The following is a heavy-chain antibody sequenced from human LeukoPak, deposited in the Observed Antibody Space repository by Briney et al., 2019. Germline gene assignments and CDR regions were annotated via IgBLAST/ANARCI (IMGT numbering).Heavy chain of an antibody. Sequence: GGSMRLSCAASGFTFSSYWMSWVRQAPGKGLEWVANMKYDGSEKYYVDSVKGRFTISRDNAKNSLYLQMNSLIAEDTAVYYCARDIEAAGLFLGYWGQGTMVTVSS. V-gene: IGHV3-7*01. J-gene: IGHJ4*02. CDR2: MKYDGSEK. CDR3: ARDIEAAGLFLGY. D-gene: IGHD6-13*01. CDR1: GFTFSSYW.